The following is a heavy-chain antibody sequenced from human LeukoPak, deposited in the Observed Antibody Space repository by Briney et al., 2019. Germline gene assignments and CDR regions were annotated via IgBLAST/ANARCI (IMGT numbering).Heavy chain of an antibody. Sequence: SVKVSCKASGGTFSGYAISWVRQAPGQGLEWMGRIIPILGIANYAQKFQGRVTITADKSTSTAYMELSSLRSEDTAVYYCAREMANYYDSSGYEGPHPTRVTPQDYWGQGTLVTVSS. J-gene: IGHJ4*02. D-gene: IGHD3-22*01. CDR2: IIPILGIA. CDR1: GGTFSGYA. V-gene: IGHV1-69*04. CDR3: AREMANYYDSSGYEGPHPTRVTPQDY.